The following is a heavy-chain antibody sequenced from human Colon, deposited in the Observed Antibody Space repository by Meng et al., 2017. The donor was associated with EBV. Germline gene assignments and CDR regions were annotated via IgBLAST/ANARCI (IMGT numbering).Heavy chain of an antibody. J-gene: IGHJ2*01. CDR1: GGSISSGNHY. Sequence: VQLQESGPRLVKPSPTLSLTCTVSGGSISSGNHYWSWIRQQPGKGLEYIGYIYYSGSTYYNPSLKSRVIISVDTSKNQFSLRLNSVTAADTAVYYCASLYGDSSVWYLDLWGRGTLVTVSS. CDR2: IYYSGST. D-gene: IGHD4-17*01. V-gene: IGHV4-31*03. CDR3: ASLYGDSSVWYLDL.